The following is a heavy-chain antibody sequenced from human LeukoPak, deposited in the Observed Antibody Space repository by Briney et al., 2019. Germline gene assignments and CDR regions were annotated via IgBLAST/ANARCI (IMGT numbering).Heavy chain of an antibody. Sequence: PGGSLRLSCAASGFTFSSYSMKWVRQAPGKGLEWVSYISSSSSAIYYADSVKGRFTISRDNAKNSLYLQMNSLRAEDTAVYYCAKVPYESSGYLSYWGQGTLVTVSS. CDR2: ISSSSSAI. CDR3: AKVPYESSGYLSY. CDR1: GFTFSSYS. V-gene: IGHV3-48*01. J-gene: IGHJ4*02. D-gene: IGHD3-22*01.